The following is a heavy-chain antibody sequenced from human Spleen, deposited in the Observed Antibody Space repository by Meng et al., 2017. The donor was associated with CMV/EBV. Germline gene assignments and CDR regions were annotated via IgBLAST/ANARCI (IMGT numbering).Heavy chain of an antibody. CDR2: ICGGDST. V-gene: IGHV3-53*01. J-gene: IGHJ5*02. Sequence: GESLKISCAASGFTVSIGHMNWVRQAPGKGLEWVSVICGGDSTDYADSVKGRFTISRDSSMNTLYLQMNSLRAEDTAVYYCAKDHYCSGGSCFGNWFDPWGQGTLVTVSS. CDR1: GFTVSIGH. D-gene: IGHD2-15*01. CDR3: AKDHYCSGGSCFGNWFDP.